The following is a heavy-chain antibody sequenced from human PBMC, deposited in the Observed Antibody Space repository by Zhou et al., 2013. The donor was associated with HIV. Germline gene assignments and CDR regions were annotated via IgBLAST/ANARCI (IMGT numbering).Heavy chain of an antibody. CDR3: ARDQPKPYYYDSRGYYYNGHNWFDP. J-gene: IGHJ5*02. V-gene: IGHV1-69*15. Sequence: QVQLVQSGTAVKKPGSSVKVSCKASGVTLSTSSISWVRQAPGQGLEWMGTIIPVFDPTVYDQTQYAQNFRGRVTITADESTTTVYMELSSLKSEDTAVYYCARDQPKPYYYDSRGYYYNGHNWFDPGAREPGHRLL. D-gene: IGHD3-22*01. CDR1: GVTLSTSS. CDR2: IIPVFDPTVYDQT.